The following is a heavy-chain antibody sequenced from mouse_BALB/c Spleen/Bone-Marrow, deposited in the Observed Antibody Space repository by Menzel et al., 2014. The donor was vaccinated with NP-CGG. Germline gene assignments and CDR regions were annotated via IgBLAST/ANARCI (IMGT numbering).Heavy chain of an antibody. CDR1: GYRFSSFW. J-gene: IGHJ2*01. V-gene: IGHV1-9*01. CDR2: ILPGSGST. CDR3: AREGAFYGNAFDF. Sequence: QVQLKESGAEVMKCGASVKISCRATGYRFSSFWIEWIKQRPGHGLEWIGKILPGSGSTNYNEKFKGKATLSADTSSNTAYMQLSSLTSEDSAVYFWAREGAFYGNAFDFWGQGTTLTVSS. D-gene: IGHD2-10*01.